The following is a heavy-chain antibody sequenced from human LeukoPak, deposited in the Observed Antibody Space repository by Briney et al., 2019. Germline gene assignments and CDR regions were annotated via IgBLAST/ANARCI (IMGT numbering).Heavy chain of an antibody. CDR3: VRDRRYYYDSSGLSYYYMDV. CDR1: GFTFSNFA. CDR2: IRGSGGGT. Sequence: GGSLRLSCTASGFTFSNFAMMWLRQAPEKGPEWVSAIRGSGGGTAYADSVRGRFTVSRDNSKNTLYLQMNSLRAEDTAVYYCVRDRRYYYDSSGLSYYYMDVWGKGTTVTVSS. V-gene: IGHV3-23*01. J-gene: IGHJ6*03. D-gene: IGHD3-22*01.